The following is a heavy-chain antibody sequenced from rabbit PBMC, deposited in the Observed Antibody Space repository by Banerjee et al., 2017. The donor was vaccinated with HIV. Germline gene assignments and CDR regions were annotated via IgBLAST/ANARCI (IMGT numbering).Heavy chain of an antibody. J-gene: IGHJ6*01. Sequence: QEQLEESGGDLVKPEGSLTITCTASGFSFSNKYVMSWVRQAPGKGLEWIACINSSSGNTVYATWAKGRFTISKTSSTTVTLQMTSLTAADTATYFCARTHYSGASYFWLWGQGTLVTVS. CDR2: INSSSGNT. D-gene: IGHD8-1*01. V-gene: IGHV1S45*01. CDR1: GFSFSNKYV. CDR3: ARTHYSGASYFWL.